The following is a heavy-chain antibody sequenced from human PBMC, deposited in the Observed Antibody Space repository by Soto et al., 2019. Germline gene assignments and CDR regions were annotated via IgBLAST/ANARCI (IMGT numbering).Heavy chain of an antibody. V-gene: IGHV1-18*01. CDR1: GYTFTSYG. J-gene: IGHJ5*02. D-gene: IGHD5-12*01. Sequence: GASVKVSCKASGYTFTSYGISWVRQAPGQGLEWMGWISAYNGNTNYAQKLQGRVTMTTDTSTSTAYMELRSLRSDDTAVYYCARSPREYSGYDYWFDPWGQGTLVTVSS. CDR3: ARSPREYSGYDYWFDP. CDR2: ISAYNGNT.